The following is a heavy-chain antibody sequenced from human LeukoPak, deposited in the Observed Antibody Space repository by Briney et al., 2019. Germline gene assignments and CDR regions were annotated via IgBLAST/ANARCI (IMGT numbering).Heavy chain of an antibody. V-gene: IGHV1-2*02. CDR2: INPNSGGT. CDR1: GYTFTGYY. J-gene: IGHJ4*02. D-gene: IGHD2-21*02. CDR3: ARVQSEYCGGDCYFGY. Sequence: ASVKVSCKASGYTFTGYYMHWVRQAPGQGLEWMGWINPNSGGTNYAQKFQGRVTMTRDTSTSTVYMELSSLRSEDTAVYYCARVQSEYCGGDCYFGYWGQGTLVTVSS.